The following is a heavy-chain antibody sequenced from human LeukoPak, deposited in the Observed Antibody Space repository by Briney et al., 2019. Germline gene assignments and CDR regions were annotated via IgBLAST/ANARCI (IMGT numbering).Heavy chain of an antibody. D-gene: IGHD1-1*01. Sequence: ASVKVSCKASGYTFTGYYMHWVRQAPGQGLEWMGRINPNTGGTNYVPKLQGRVTVTRDTSISTAYMELSSLRSDDTAVYYCARKALEPRWGYYYYYMDVWGKGTTVTVSS. J-gene: IGHJ6*03. CDR2: INPNTGGT. V-gene: IGHV1-2*06. CDR3: ARKALEPRWGYYYYYMDV. CDR1: GYTFTGYY.